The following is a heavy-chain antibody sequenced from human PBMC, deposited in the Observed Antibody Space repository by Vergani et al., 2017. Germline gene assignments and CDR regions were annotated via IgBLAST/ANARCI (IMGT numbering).Heavy chain of an antibody. D-gene: IGHD6-25*01. Sequence: QLQLVESGGGVVQPGRSLRLSCAASGFNFNNFGIHWVRQAPGKGLEWVAVISFDGTTKYYADSVKGRFTISRDNSKKMLYLEMNSLRNDDTALYYCTKGPQQRLNVLDNWGQGTLVTVPS. CDR3: TKGPQQRLNVLDN. CDR2: ISFDGTTK. V-gene: IGHV3-30*18. CDR1: GFNFNNFG. J-gene: IGHJ4*01.